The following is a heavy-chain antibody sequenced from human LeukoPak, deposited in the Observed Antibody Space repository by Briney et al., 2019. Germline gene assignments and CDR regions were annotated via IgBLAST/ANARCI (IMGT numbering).Heavy chain of an antibody. D-gene: IGHD6-13*01. CDR3: ARQSIAAAGDIDY. V-gene: IGHV1-69*06. CDR2: IIPIFGTA. CDR1: GGTFSSFA. J-gene: IGHJ4*02. Sequence: PVKVSCKASGGTFSSFAISWVRQAPGQGLEWMGGIIPIFGTANYAQKFQGRVTITADKSTSTAYMELSSLRSEDTAVYYCARQSIAAAGDIDYWGQGTLVTVSS.